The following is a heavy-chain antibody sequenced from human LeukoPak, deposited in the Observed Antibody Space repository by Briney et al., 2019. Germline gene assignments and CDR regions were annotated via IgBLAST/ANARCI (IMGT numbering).Heavy chain of an antibody. D-gene: IGHD2-2*02. V-gene: IGHV3-21*01. CDR3: ARDLGVVPAAIPAWEDY. CDR2: ISSSSSYI. Sequence: GGSLRLSCAASGFTFSSYRMTWVRQAPGKGLEWVSSISSSSSYIYNADSVKGRFTISRDNAKNSLYLQMNSLRAEDTAVYYCARDLGVVPAAIPAWEDYWGQGTLVTASS. CDR1: GFTFSSYR. J-gene: IGHJ4*02.